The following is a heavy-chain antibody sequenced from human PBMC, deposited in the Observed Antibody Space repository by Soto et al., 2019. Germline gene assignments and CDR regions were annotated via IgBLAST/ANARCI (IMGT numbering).Heavy chain of an antibody. CDR2: INHSGST. CDR3: ARGSKGGLGRPLDY. D-gene: IGHD2-15*01. CDR1: GGSFSGYY. J-gene: IGHJ4*02. Sequence: QVQLQQWGAGLLKPSETLSLTCAVYGGSFSGYYWSWIRQPPGKGLEWIGEINHSGSTNYNPSLKSRATISVDTSKNQFSLKLSSVTAADTAVYYWARGSKGGLGRPLDYWGQGTLVTVSS. V-gene: IGHV4-34*01.